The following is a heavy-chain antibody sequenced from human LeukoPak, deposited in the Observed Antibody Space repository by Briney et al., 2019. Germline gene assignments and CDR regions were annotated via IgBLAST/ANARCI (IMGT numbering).Heavy chain of an antibody. V-gene: IGHV1-18*01. CDR2: ISAYNGNT. J-gene: IGHJ4*02. D-gene: IGHD3-10*01. CDR3: ARDLITMVRGVWGD. Sequence: EASVKVSCKASGYTFTSYGISWVRQAPGQGLEWMGWISAYNGNTNYAQKLQGRVTMTTDTSTSTAYMELRSLRSDDTAVYYCARDLITMVRGVWGDWGQGTLVTVSS. CDR1: GYTFTSYG.